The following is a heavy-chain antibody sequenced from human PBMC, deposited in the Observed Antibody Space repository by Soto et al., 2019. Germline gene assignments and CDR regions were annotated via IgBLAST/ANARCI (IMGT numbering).Heavy chain of an antibody. CDR3: ASGGFSTISFDC. CDR1: GGSITTGETY. D-gene: IGHD2-2*01. J-gene: IGHJ4*01. V-gene: IGHV4-31*03. Sequence: SETLSLTCSVSGGSITTGETYWSWARLLTGKGLQWVGYFYYTGAAYYNPALKSRVTISLDTSENRFSLKFTSVTAADTAFYYWASGGFSTISFDCWGHGRQVTVS. CDR2: FYYTGAA.